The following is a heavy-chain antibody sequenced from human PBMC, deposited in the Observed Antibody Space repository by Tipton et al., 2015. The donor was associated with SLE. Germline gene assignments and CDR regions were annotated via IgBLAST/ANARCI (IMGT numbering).Heavy chain of an antibody. J-gene: IGHJ6*03. CDR3: ARAGEPYCSSTSCYPYYYYMDV. CDR2: IYTSGST. D-gene: IGHD2-2*01. CDR1: GGSIGSGSYY. V-gene: IGHV4-61*09. Sequence: TLSLTCTVSGGSIGSGSYYWSWIRQPAGKGLEWIGHIYTSGSTNYNPSLKSRVTISVDTSKNQFSLKLSSVTAADTAVYYCARAGEPYCSSTSCYPYYYYMDVWGKGTTVTVSS.